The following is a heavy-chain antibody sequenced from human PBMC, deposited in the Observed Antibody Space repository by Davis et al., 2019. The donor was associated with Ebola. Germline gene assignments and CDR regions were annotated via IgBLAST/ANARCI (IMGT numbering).Heavy chain of an antibody. V-gene: IGHV4-34*01. CDR2: INHSGST. CDR3: ARLQRYGGYDRDY. D-gene: IGHD5-12*01. Sequence: GSLRLSCAVYGGSFSGYYWSWIRQPPGKGLEWIGEINHSGSTNYNPSLKSRVTISVDTSKNQFSLKLSSVTAADTAVYYCARLQRYGGYDRDYWGQGTLVTVSS. CDR1: GGSFSGYY. J-gene: IGHJ4*02.